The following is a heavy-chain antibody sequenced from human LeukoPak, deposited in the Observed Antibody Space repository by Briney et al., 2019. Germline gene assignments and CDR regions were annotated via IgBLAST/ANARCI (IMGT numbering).Heavy chain of an antibody. J-gene: IGHJ5*02. CDR1: GGTFISYA. CDR3: ARDGTGTTLDWFDP. Sequence: SVKVSCKASGGTFISYAISWVRQAPGQGREWMGGIIPIFGTANYAQKFQGRVTITTDESTSTAYMELSSLRSEDTAVYYCARDGTGTTLDWFDPWGQGTLVTVSS. D-gene: IGHD1-7*01. CDR2: IIPIFGTA. V-gene: IGHV1-69*05.